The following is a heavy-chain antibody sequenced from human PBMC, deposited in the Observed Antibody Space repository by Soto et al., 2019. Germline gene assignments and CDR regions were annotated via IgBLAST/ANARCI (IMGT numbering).Heavy chain of an antibody. CDR3: AKIGALYYYGSGSS. Sequence: GGSLRLSCAASGFTFSSYAMSWVRQAPGKGLEWVSAISGSGGSTYYADSVKGGFTISRDNSKNTLYLQMNSLRAEDAAVYYCAKIGALYYYGSGSSWGQGTLVTVSS. J-gene: IGHJ5*02. V-gene: IGHV3-23*01. CDR1: GFTFSSYA. D-gene: IGHD3-10*01. CDR2: ISGSGGST.